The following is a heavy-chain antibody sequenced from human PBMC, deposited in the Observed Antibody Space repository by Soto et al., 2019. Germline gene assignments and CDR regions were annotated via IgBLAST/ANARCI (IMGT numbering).Heavy chain of an antibody. CDR2: ISYDGSNK. J-gene: IGHJ1*01. V-gene: IGHV3-30*18. Sequence: QVQLVESGGGVVQPGRSLRLSCAASGFTFSSYGMHWVRQAPGKGLEWVAVISYDGSNKYYADYGKGRFTISRDKSKNSRYLQMNSLRAEDTAVYYCAKDLARAYGGYFQHWGQGTLVTVSS. CDR1: GFTFSSYG. CDR3: AKDLARAYGGYFQH. D-gene: IGHD5-12*01.